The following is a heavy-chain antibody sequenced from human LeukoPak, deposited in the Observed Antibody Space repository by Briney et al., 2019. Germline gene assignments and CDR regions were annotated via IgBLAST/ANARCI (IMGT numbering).Heavy chain of an antibody. Sequence: ASVKVSCKASGYTFTNYCIHWVRQAPGQGLEWMGIINPTGGSTNYAQKFQGRVTMTRDTSTSTVYMEVSSLRSEDTAVYYCAGGGIFDYWGQGTLVNVSS. J-gene: IGHJ4*02. V-gene: IGHV1-46*01. CDR2: INPTGGST. CDR1: GYTFTNYC. CDR3: AGGGIFDY. D-gene: IGHD3-10*01.